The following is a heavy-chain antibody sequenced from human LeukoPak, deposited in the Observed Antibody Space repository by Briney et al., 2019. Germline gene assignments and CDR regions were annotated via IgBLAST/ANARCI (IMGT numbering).Heavy chain of an antibody. CDR3: ARVVLGSGATYYYYGKDV. V-gene: IGHV3-30*04. CDR2: ISYDGGNK. J-gene: IGHJ6*04. CDR1: GFTFSSHA. Sequence: QPGRSLRLSCAASGFTFSSHAMHWVRQAPGKRLEWVAVISYDGGNKYYADSVKGRFTLSRDNSKNTLYLQMNSLRAEDTAVYYCARVVLGSGATYYYYGKDVWGKGTTVTVSS. D-gene: IGHD3-10*02.